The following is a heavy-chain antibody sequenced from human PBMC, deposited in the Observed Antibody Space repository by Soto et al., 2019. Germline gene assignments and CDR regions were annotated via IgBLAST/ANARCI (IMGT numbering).Heavy chain of an antibody. D-gene: IGHD3-22*01. J-gene: IGHJ6*02. CDR1: GFTFSSYA. CDR3: AEDLYSSGYYYHPTPSYGMDV. V-gene: IGHV3-23*01. Sequence: EVQLLESGGGLVQPGGSLRLSCAASGFTFSSYAMSWVRQAPGKGLEWVSAISGSGGSTYYADSVKGRFTISRDNSKNTMYMQMNCLRAEDPAVYYCAEDLYSSGYYYHPTPSYGMDVWGQGTTVTVSS. CDR2: ISGSGGST.